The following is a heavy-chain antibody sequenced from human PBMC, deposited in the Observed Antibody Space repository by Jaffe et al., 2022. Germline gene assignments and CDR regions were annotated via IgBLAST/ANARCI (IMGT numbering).Heavy chain of an antibody. V-gene: IGHV3-23*01. CDR1: GFTFSSYA. Sequence: EVQLLESGGGLVQPGGSLRLSCAASGFTFSSYAMSWVRQAPGKGLEWVSAISGSGGSTYYADSVKGRFTISRDNSKNTLYLQMNSLRAEDTAVYYCAKDGPHIVVVIAIAEYFQHWGQGTLVTVSS. J-gene: IGHJ1*01. D-gene: IGHD2-21*01. CDR3: AKDGPHIVVVIAIAEYFQH. CDR2: ISGSGGST.